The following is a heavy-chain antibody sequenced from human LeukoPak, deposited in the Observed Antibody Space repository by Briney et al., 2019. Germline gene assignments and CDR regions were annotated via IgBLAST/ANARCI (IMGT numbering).Heavy chain of an antibody. J-gene: IGHJ6*02. Sequence: SETLSLTCSVSGGSISSHYWLWIRQPAGKGLEWIGRVYNSGRTNYNPSLKSRVTMSADMSKNQFSLKLSSVTAADTAVYYCARDMGFYALDVWGQGTTVTVSS. CDR3: ARDMGFYALDV. D-gene: IGHD3-10*01. CDR2: VYNSGRT. V-gene: IGHV4-4*07. CDR1: GGSISSHY.